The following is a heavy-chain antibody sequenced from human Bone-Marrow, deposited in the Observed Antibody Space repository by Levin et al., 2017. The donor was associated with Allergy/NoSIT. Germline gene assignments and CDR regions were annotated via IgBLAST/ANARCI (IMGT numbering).Heavy chain of an antibody. CDR3: ARVTVAANSLPLDY. V-gene: IGHV3-33*01. Sequence: GGSLRLSCAASGFTFSSYGMHWVRQAPGKGLEWVAVIWYDGSNKYYADSVKGRFTISRDNSKNTLYLQMNSLRAEDTAVYYCARVTVAANSLPLDYWGQGTLVTVSS. J-gene: IGHJ4*02. CDR1: GFTFSSYG. D-gene: IGHD2-15*01. CDR2: IWYDGSNK.